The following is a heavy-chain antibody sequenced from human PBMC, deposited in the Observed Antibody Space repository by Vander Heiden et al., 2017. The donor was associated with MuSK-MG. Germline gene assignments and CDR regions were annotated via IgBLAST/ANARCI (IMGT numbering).Heavy chain of an antibody. CDR2: ISSSSSTI. CDR3: ARTTYYYDSSGYYLSWFDP. D-gene: IGHD3-22*01. J-gene: IGHJ5*02. Sequence: EVQLVESGVGLVQPGGSLRLSCAAPGFTFSSYSMNWVRQAPGKGLEWVSYISSSSSTIYYADSVKGRFTISRDNAKNSLYLQMNSLRAEDTAVYYCARTTYYYDSSGYYLSWFDPWGQGTLVTVSS. V-gene: IGHV3-48*01. CDR1: GFTFSSYS.